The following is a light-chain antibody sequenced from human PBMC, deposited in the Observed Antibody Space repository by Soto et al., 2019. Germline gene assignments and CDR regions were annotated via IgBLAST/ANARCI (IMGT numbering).Light chain of an antibody. CDR2: GAS. CDR1: QSLNSA. V-gene: IGKV3-15*01. J-gene: IGKJ1*01. CDR3: QHYLDWPPE. Sequence: EVGISQSPPTLSMSPGERATLSCRASQSLNSALAWYQQKPGQVPRLLIYGASSRATGLPARFSASGSGAEFTLTISSLQSEDFAVYYCQHYLDWPPEFGHGTKVDIK.